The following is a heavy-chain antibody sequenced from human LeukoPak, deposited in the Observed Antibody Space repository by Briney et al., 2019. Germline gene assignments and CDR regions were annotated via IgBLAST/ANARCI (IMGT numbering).Heavy chain of an antibody. D-gene: IGHD6-6*01. CDR1: GGTFNIYA. J-gene: IGHJ5*02. V-gene: IGHV1-69*01. CDR3: ARGIEEYSKSSGWFDP. Sequence: ASVKVSCKASGGTFNIYAIYWVRQAPGQGLEWMGGIIPLFDSPNYAQKFQGRVTISADESTKTAYMELNSLRSEDTAVYYCARGIEEYSKSSGWFDPWGQGTLVIVSS. CDR2: IIPLFDSP.